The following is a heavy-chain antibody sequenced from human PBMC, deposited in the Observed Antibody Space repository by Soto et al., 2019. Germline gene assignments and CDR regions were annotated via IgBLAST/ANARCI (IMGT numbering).Heavy chain of an antibody. CDR1: GFTFSSYG. V-gene: IGHV3-30*18. CDR2: ISYDGRNK. D-gene: IGHD6-19*01. CDR3: VKDGSSGWPYYCGLDV. J-gene: IGHJ6*02. Sequence: GGSLRLSCAASGFTFSSYGMHWVRQAPGKGLEWVAVISYDGRNKYYADSVKGRFTISRDNSKNTLYLQMSSLRAEDTAVYYCVKDGSSGWPYYCGLDVWGQGTTVTVSS.